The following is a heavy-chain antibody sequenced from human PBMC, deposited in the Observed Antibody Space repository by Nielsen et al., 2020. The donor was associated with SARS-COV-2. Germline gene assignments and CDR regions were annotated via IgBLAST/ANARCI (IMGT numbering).Heavy chain of an antibody. CDR2: ISSSSSYI. V-gene: IGHV3-21*01. CDR3: AKVEGEGSVSADAFDI. J-gene: IGHJ3*02. Sequence: VRQAPGKGLEWVSSISSSSSYIYYADSVKGRFTISRDNAKNSLYLQMNSLRAEDTAVYYCAKVEGEGSVSADAFDIWGQGTMVTVSS. D-gene: IGHD3-10*01.